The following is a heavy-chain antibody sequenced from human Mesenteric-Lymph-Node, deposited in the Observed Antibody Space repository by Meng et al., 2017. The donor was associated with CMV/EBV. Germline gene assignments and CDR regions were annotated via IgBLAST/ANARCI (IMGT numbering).Heavy chain of an antibody. CDR2: INPNSGGT. CDR3: AREMDCSSTSCYTGIDY. J-gene: IGHJ4*02. CDR1: GYTFTGYY. Sequence: ASVKVSCKASGYTFTGYYMHWVRQAPGQGLEWMGWINPNSGGTNYAQKFQGRVTMTRDTSISTAYMELSRLRSDDTAVYYCAREMDCSSTSCYTGIDYWGQRTLVTVSS. D-gene: IGHD2-2*02. V-gene: IGHV1-2*02.